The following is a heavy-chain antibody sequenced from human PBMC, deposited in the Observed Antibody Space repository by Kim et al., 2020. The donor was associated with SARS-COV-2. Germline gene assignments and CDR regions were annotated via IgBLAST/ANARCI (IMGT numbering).Heavy chain of an antibody. CDR3: AKNSGWYA. J-gene: IGHJ5*02. CDR2: VSESGSTT. V-gene: IGHV3-23*01. Sequence: GGSLRLSCAASGFSFSSTEMSWVRQVPGEGLEWVSTVSESGSTTYYTDSVKGRFTISRDNSMNTLYLQMNSLRAEDTGVYYCAKNSGWYAWGQGTLVTFS. D-gene: IGHD6-19*01. CDR1: GFSFSSTE.